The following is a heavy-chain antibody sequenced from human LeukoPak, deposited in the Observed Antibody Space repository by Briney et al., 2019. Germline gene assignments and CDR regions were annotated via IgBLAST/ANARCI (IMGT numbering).Heavy chain of an antibody. J-gene: IGHJ4*02. CDR2: INSDGSST. CDR1: GFPFSNYW. V-gene: IGHV3-74*01. CDR3: ARGEVYGSGKTDY. Sequence: GGSLRLSCAASGFPFSNYWMHWVRQAPGKGLVWVSRINSDGSSTDNADSVKGRFTNSRDSAKNTLYLQMNSLRAEDTAVYYCARGEVYGSGKTDYWGQGTLVTVSS. D-gene: IGHD3-10*01.